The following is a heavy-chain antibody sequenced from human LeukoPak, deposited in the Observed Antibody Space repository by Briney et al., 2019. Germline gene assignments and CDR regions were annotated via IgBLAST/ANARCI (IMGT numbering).Heavy chain of an antibody. CDR1: GFTFTGSA. CDR3: AADSLTYYYDSLRAFDI. CDR2: IVVGSGNT. Sequence: EASVKVSCKASGFTFTGSAMQWVRQARGQRLEWIGWIVVGSGNTNYAQKFQGRVTITRDMSTSTAYMELSSLRSEDTAVYYCAADSLTYYYDSLRAFDIWGQGTMVTVSS. D-gene: IGHD3-22*01. J-gene: IGHJ3*02. V-gene: IGHV1-58*02.